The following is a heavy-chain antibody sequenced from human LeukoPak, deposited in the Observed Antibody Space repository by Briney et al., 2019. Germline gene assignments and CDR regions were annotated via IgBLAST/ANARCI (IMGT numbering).Heavy chain of an antibody. D-gene: IGHD3-22*01. V-gene: IGHV1-2*02. CDR3: ARGGSGYYAFDY. Sequence: GASVKVSCKASGYTFANYYMHWVRQAPGQGLEWMGWINPNSGATNYAQKFQGRVTMTRDTSINTAYMELSRLRSDDAAVYYCARGGSGYYAFDYWGQGTLVTVSS. CDR1: GYTFANYY. CDR2: INPNSGAT. J-gene: IGHJ4*02.